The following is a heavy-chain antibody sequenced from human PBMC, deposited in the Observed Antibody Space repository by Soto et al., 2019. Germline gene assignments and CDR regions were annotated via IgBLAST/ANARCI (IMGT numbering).Heavy chain of an antibody. V-gene: IGHV5-51*01. CDR2: IYPGDSDT. D-gene: IGHD3-22*01. Sequence: PGESLKISCKGSGYSFTSYWIGWVRQMPGKGLEWMGIIYPGDSDTRYSPSFQGQVTISADKSISTAYLQWSSLKASDTAMYYCARPSDSSGYYAKDLDAFDIWGQGTMVTVSS. CDR1: GYSFTSYW. J-gene: IGHJ3*02. CDR3: ARPSDSSGYYAKDLDAFDI.